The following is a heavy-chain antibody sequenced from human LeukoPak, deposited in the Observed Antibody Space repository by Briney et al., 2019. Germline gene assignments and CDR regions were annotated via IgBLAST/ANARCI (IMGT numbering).Heavy chain of an antibody. J-gene: IGHJ5*02. Sequence: PGRSLRLSCAASGFTLSDYGMHWVRQAPGKGLEWVAMISFGGAETYYGDSVKGRFSISRDSSKNTVYLQMNSLRVEDTAVYFCAKDWYSSRWCNWFDPWGQGTLVTVSS. D-gene: IGHD6-13*01. CDR3: AKDWYSSRWCNWFDP. V-gene: IGHV3-30*18. CDR1: GFTLSDYG. CDR2: ISFGGAET.